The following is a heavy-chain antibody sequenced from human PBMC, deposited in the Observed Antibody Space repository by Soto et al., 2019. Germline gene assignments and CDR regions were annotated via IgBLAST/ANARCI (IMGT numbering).Heavy chain of an antibody. CDR3: ARDLYGDYIFDY. Sequence: EVQLVESGGGLVQPGGSLRLSCAASGFTFSSYSMNWVRQAPGKGLEWVSYISSIYSTIYYADSVKGRFTISRDHAKNSLYLQMNSLRAEDTDVYYCARDLYGDYIFDYWGQGTLVTVSS. D-gene: IGHD4-17*01. V-gene: IGHV3-48*01. J-gene: IGHJ4*02. CDR2: ISSIYSTI. CDR1: GFTFSSYS.